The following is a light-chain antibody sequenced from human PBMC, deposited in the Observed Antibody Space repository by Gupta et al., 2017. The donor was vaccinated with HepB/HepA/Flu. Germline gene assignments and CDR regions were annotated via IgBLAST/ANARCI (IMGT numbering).Light chain of an antibody. CDR3: QTWGTACRV. Sequence: QVVLTQSPSASASLGASVKLTCTLSSGHSNYAIAWHQQRPETGPRYLMKVNSDGSHRKGDGISDRFSGSSSGAERYLSISSLQSEDEADYYCQTWGTACRVFGGVTKL. CDR2: VNSDGSH. CDR1: SGHSNYA. J-gene: IGLJ3*02. V-gene: IGLV4-69*01.